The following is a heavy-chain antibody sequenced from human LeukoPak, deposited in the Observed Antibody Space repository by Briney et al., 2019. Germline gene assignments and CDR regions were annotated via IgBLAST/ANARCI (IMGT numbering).Heavy chain of an antibody. D-gene: IGHD5-12*01. CDR3: ARARGYVVLPYYFDY. Sequence: SETLSLTCAVYGGSFSGYYWSWIRQPPGKGLEWIGEINHSGSTNYNPSLKSRVTISVDTSKNQFSLKLSSVTAADTAVYYCARARGYVVLPYYFDYWGQGTLVTVSS. V-gene: IGHV4-34*01. CDR2: INHSGST. CDR1: GGSFSGYY. J-gene: IGHJ4*02.